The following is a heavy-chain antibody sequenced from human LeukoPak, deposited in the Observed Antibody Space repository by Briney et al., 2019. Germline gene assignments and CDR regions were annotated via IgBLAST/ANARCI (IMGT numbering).Heavy chain of an antibody. CDR2: IYYSGST. D-gene: IGHD2/OR15-2a*01. CDR3: VRSSRDYFGP. V-gene: IGHV4-59*01. Sequence: SETLSLTCTVSGGSISNYYWSWIRQPPGKGLEWIGYIYYSGSTNYNPSLKSRVTISVDTSKNQFSLTFYSVTAADTAVYYCVRSSRDYFGPWGQGTLVTVSS. J-gene: IGHJ5*02. CDR1: GGSISNYY.